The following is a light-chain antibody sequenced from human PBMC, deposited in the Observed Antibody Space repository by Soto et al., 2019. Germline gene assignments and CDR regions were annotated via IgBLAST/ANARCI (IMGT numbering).Light chain of an antibody. J-gene: IGKJ4*01. Sequence: EIVMTQSPAPLAVSPGDRATLSCRAIQSVDNGFAWYQQKPGQPPRLLIYDASTRATGIPARFSGSQSGTEFTLTLSSLLSEYFAVYACQQYNNLPLTCGGGTKVEIK. CDR2: DAS. CDR3: QQYNNLPLT. V-gene: IGKV3D-15*01. CDR1: QSVDNG.